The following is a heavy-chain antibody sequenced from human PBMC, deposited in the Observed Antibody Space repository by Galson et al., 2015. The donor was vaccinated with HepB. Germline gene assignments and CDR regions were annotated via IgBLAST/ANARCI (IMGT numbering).Heavy chain of an antibody. J-gene: IGHJ5*02. Sequence: SLRLSCAAYGFTFSSYGMRWLRQAPGKGLEWVSGISGSGGSTYYADSVKGRFIISRDNSKNTLYVQMNSLRAEDTAVYYCAKVRSVTMVRGVITNNYFDPWGQGTLVTVSS. V-gene: IGHV3-23*01. D-gene: IGHD3-10*01. CDR2: ISGSGGST. CDR3: AKVRSVTMVRGVITNNYFDP. CDR1: GFTFSSYG.